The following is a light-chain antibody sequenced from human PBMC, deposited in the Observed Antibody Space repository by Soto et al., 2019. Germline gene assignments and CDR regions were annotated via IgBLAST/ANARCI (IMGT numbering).Light chain of an antibody. CDR1: QSIGTW. CDR2: DVS. Sequence: DIQMTQSPSTLSASVGDRVTITCRASQSIGTWVAWYQQKPGEAPKFLIYDVSTLDSGVPSRFSGSGSETEFTLTISGLQRDDFATYYCQQYSSLSWKFGQGTKVDIK. J-gene: IGKJ1*01. CDR3: QQYSSLSWK. V-gene: IGKV1-5*01.